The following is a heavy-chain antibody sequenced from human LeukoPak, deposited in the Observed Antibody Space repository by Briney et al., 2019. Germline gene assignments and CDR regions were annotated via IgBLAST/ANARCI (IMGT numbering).Heavy chain of an antibody. Sequence: SETLSLTCAVYGGSFSGYYWSWIRQPPGKGLEWIGEINHSGSANYNPSLKSRVTISVDTSKNQFSLKLSSVTAADTAVYYCARDSSGYYFYYYYGMDVWGQGTTVTVSS. V-gene: IGHV4-34*01. CDR3: ARDSSGYYFYYYYGMDV. CDR2: INHSGSA. D-gene: IGHD3-22*01. CDR1: GGSFSGYY. J-gene: IGHJ6*02.